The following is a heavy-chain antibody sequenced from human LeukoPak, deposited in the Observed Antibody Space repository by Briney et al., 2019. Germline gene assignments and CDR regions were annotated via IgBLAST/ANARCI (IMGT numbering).Heavy chain of an antibody. CDR1: GGSISSGDYY. D-gene: IGHD3-10*01. CDR2: IYYSGST. J-gene: IGHJ6*02. CDR3: ARVSRGSYYYGMDV. V-gene: IGHV4-30-4*01. Sequence: SETLSLTCTVSGGSISSGDYYWSWIRQPPGKGLEWIGYIYYSGSTYYNPSLKSRVTISVDTPKNQFSLKLSSVTAADTAVYYCARVSRGSYYYGMDVWGQGTTVTVSS.